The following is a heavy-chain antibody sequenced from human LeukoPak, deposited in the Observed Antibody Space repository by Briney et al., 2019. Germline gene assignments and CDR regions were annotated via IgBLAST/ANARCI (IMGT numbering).Heavy chain of an antibody. CDR2: IYHSGST. J-gene: IGHJ5*02. CDR1: GGSISSSNW. CDR3: ARFPRDGIAAADANWFDP. V-gene: IGHV4-4*02. Sequence: SETLSLTCAVSGGSISSSNWWSWVRQPPGKGLEWIGEIYHSGSTNYNPSLKSRVTISVDKSKNQFSLKLSSVTAADTAVYYCARFPRDGIAAADANWFDPWGQGTLVTVSS. D-gene: IGHD6-13*01.